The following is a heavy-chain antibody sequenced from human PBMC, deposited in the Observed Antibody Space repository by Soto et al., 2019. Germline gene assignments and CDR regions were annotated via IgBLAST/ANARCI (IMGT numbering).Heavy chain of an antibody. D-gene: IGHD6-19*01. CDR3: ARGLFGQQWLVGFDT. CDR2: TIPMFATA. Sequence: SVKVSCKASGGSFSNYIFAWVRQAPGQGLEWMGGTIPMFATAQYAQKLQGRVTITADESTTTVYMDLTSLRSDDTAVYYCARGLFGQQWLVGFDTWGQGTLVTVSS. CDR1: GGSFSNYI. V-gene: IGHV1-69*13. J-gene: IGHJ4*02.